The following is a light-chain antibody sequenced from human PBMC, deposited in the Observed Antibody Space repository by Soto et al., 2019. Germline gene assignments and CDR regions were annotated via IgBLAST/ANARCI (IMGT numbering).Light chain of an antibody. CDR2: AAS. CDR1: QSISSY. V-gene: IGKV1-39*01. Sequence: DIRMTQSPSSLSSSVVDILTITCLASQSISSYLNWYQQKPGKAPKLLIYAASSLQSGVPSRFSGSGSGTDFTLTISSLQPEDFATYYCQQSYSTPLTFGGGTKVDIK. J-gene: IGKJ4*01. CDR3: QQSYSTPLT.